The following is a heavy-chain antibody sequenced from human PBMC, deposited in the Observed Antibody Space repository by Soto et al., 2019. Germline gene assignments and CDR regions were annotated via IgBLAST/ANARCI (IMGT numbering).Heavy chain of an antibody. Sequence: GASVKVSCTASGGSFSSYAISWVRQAPGQGLEWMGGIIPIFGTANYAQKFQGRVTITADESTSTAYMELSSLRSEDTAVYYCARDDCSSTSCYVDYYYGMDVWGQGTTVTVSS. CDR2: IIPIFGTA. D-gene: IGHD2-2*01. J-gene: IGHJ6*02. CDR1: GGSFSSYA. V-gene: IGHV1-69*13. CDR3: ARDDCSSTSCYVDYYYGMDV.